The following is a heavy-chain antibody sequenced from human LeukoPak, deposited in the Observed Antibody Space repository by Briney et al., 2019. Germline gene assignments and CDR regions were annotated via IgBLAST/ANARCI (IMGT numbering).Heavy chain of an antibody. CDR2: IYYSGST. J-gene: IGHJ6*03. CDR1: GGSISSGSYY. V-gene: IGHV4-61*01. Sequence: SETLSLTCSVSGGSISSGSYYWSWIRQPPVKGLEWIGYIYYSGSTNYNPSLKSRVTISVDTSKNQFSLKLSSVTAADTAVYYCARVEELSIAARRMYYYYMDVWGKGTTVTVSS. CDR3: ARVEELSIAARRMYYYYMDV. D-gene: IGHD6-6*01.